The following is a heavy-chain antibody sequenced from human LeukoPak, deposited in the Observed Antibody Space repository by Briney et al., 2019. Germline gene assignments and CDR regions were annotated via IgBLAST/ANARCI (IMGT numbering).Heavy chain of an antibody. Sequence: PGGSLRLSCAVSGFPFSHYWMTWVRQAPGKGLEWVANIRQDGSDKYYVDSVRGRFTISRDNAKNSLYLQMNSLRAEDAAVYYCARGPYTDYWGQGTLVTVSS. CDR2: IRQDGSDK. CDR1: GFPFSHYW. J-gene: IGHJ4*02. CDR3: ARGPYTDY. D-gene: IGHD4-11*01. V-gene: IGHV3-7*01.